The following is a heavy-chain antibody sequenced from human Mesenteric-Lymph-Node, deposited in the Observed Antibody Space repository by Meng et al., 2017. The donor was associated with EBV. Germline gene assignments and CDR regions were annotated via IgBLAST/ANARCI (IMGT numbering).Heavy chain of an antibody. Sequence: QVQLVQSGAAVKKPGSSLKVSCKDSEGTFSSDAISCVRQAPGQGLDWAGGIIPIFGTANYAQKFQGRVTITADESTSTAYMELSSLRSEDTAVYYCARQSDYGDYVGYWGQGTMLTVSS. V-gene: IGHV1-69*01. D-gene: IGHD4-17*01. CDR1: EGTFSSDA. J-gene: IGHJ4*02. CDR2: IIPIFGTA. CDR3: ARQSDYGDYVGY.